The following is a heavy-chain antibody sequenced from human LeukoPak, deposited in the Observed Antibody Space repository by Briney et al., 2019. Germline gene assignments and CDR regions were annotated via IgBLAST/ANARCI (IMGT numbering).Heavy chain of an antibody. D-gene: IGHD6-19*01. CDR2: INPNSGGT. CDR1: GYTFTAYY. CDR3: AKYLAGGWYYIDC. Sequence: ASVKVSCKASGYTFTAYYMHWVRQAPGQGLEWMGWINPNSGGTNYAQKFQGRVTMTRDTSISTAYMELSRLRSDDTAVYYCAKYLAGGWYYIDCWGQGTLVTVSS. V-gene: IGHV1-2*02. J-gene: IGHJ4*02.